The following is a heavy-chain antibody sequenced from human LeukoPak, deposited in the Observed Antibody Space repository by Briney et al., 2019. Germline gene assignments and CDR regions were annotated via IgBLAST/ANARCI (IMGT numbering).Heavy chain of an antibody. D-gene: IGHD4-23*01. CDR1: GGSISSYY. CDR2: IYYSGST. CDR3: ATVDYGGNFDY. J-gene: IGHJ4*02. Sequence: SETLSLTCTVSGGSISSYYWSWIRQPPGKGLEWIGYIYYSGSTNYNPSLKSRVTISVDTSKNQFSLKLSSVTAADTAVYYCATVDYGGNFDYWGQGTLVTVSP. V-gene: IGHV4-59*01.